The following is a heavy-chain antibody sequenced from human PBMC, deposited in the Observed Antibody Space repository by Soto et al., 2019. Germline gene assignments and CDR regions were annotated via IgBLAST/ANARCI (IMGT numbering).Heavy chain of an antibody. J-gene: IGHJ4*02. V-gene: IGHV3-48*02. D-gene: IGHD2-2*01. Sequence: GGSLRLSCAASGFTFDSYSMNWVRQAPGKGLEWVSYIDSSSSNKHYADSVKGRFTISRDNAKNALYLQMNSLRDEDTAVYYCAREGYPYDYWGQGTLVTVSS. CDR3: AREGYPYDY. CDR2: IDSSSSNK. CDR1: GFTFDSYS.